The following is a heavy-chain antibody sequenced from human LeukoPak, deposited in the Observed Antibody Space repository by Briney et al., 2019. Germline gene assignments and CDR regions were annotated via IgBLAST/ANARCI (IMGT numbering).Heavy chain of an antibody. Sequence: GGSLRLSCAASGFTFSSYSMNWVRQAPGKGLEWVSYISSSGTAIYYADSVKGRFTISRDNAKNSLYLQMSSLRAEDTAVYCCARESPSYGGNVFDYWGQGTLVTVSS. D-gene: IGHD4-23*01. V-gene: IGHV3-48*04. CDR1: GFTFSSYS. CDR3: ARESPSYGGNVFDY. CDR2: ISSSGTAI. J-gene: IGHJ4*02.